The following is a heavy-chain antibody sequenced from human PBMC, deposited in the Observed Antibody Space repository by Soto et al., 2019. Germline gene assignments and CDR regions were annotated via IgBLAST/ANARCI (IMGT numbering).Heavy chain of an antibody. J-gene: IGHJ6*02. CDR2: IYHSGST. Sequence: QVQLQESGPGLVKPSGTLSLTCAVSGGSISSSNWWSWVRQPPGKGLEWIGEIYHSGSTNYNPSLKSRVTISVEKSKNQFSLKLSSVSAADTAVYYCARDQGVAAADYYYGMDVWGQGTTVAVSS. V-gene: IGHV4-4*02. CDR1: GGSISSSNW. CDR3: ARDQGVAAADYYYGMDV. D-gene: IGHD6-13*01.